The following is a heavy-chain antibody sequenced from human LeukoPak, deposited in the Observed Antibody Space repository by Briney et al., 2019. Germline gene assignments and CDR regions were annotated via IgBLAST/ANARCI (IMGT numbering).Heavy chain of an antibody. CDR2: IKQDRTEK. J-gene: IGHJ4*02. V-gene: IGHV3-7*01. D-gene: IGHD3-3*01. CDR3: ARLREIPIFGVVTKSTSYFDY. Sequence: GGSLRLSCAASGFTVSSNYMSWVRQAPGKGLEWVANIKQDRTEKYYVDSVKGRFTISRDNAKSSLYLQMNSLRAEDTAVYYCARLREIPIFGVVTKSTSYFDYWGQGTLVTVSS. CDR1: GFTVSSNY.